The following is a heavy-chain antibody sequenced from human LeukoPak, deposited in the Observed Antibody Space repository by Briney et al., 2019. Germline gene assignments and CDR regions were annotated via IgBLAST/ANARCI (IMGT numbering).Heavy chain of an antibody. CDR1: GGSFSGYY. CDR2: INHSGST. D-gene: IGHD3-22*01. J-gene: IGHJ4*02. V-gene: IGHV4-34*01. Sequence: SETLSLTCAVYGGSFSGYYWSWIRQPPGKGLEWIGEINHSGSTNYNPSLKSRVTISVDTSKNQFSLRLSSVTAADTAFYYCARGRFADSSGRSFDYWGQGTLVTVSS. CDR3: ARGRFADSSGRSFDY.